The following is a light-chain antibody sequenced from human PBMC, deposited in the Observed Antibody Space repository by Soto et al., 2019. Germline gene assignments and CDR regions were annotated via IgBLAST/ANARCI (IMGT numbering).Light chain of an antibody. J-gene: IGLJ1*01. CDR1: SSDVGGYNY. CDR3: SSYAGSNNFV. CDR2: EVS. V-gene: IGLV2-14*01. Sequence: QSALTQPASVSGSPGQSITISCTGTSSDVGGYNYVSWFQQHPGKAPKLMISEVSNRPSGVSNRFSGSKSGNTASLTISGLQAEDEADYYCSSYAGSNNFVFGSGTKLTVL.